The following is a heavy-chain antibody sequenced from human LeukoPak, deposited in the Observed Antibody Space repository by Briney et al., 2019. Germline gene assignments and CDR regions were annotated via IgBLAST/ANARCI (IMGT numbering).Heavy chain of an antibody. Sequence: GGSLRLSCAASGFTFSSYWMHWVRQAPGKGLVWVSRINSDGSSTSYADSVKGRFTISRDNAKNTLYLQMNSLRAEDTAVYYCAKNSRGYSYGYLDYWGQGTLVTVSS. V-gene: IGHV3-74*01. J-gene: IGHJ4*02. CDR2: INSDGSST. CDR3: AKNSRGYSYGYLDY. D-gene: IGHD5-18*01. CDR1: GFTFSSYW.